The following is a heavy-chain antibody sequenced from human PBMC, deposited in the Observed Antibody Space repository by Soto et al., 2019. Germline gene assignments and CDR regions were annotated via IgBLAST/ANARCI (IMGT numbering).Heavy chain of an antibody. V-gene: IGHV1-24*01. Sequence: ASGKVWCKVSGYTLTELSMHWVRQAPGKGLEWMGGFDPEDGETIYAQKFQGRVTMTEDTSTDTAYMELSSLRSEDTAVYYCATAGCSGGSCINWFDPWGQGTLVTVS. CDR3: ATAGCSGGSCINWFDP. D-gene: IGHD2-15*01. J-gene: IGHJ5*02. CDR1: GYTLTELS. CDR2: FDPEDGET.